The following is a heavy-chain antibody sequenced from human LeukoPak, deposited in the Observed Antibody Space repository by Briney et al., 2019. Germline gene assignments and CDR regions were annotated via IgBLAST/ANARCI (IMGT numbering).Heavy chain of an antibody. CDR2: IKPDGSER. CDR1: GFTFSSYW. CDR3: AEGSNYRDSSF. D-gene: IGHD4-17*01. J-gene: IGHJ4*02. V-gene: IGHV3-7*01. Sequence: GGSLRLSCAASGFTFSSYWMSWVRQVPGKGPEWVANIKPDGSERYYVDSVKGRFIVSRDNAKNSLFLQMNSLRAEDTAMYYCAEGSNYRDSSFWGQGTLVTVSS.